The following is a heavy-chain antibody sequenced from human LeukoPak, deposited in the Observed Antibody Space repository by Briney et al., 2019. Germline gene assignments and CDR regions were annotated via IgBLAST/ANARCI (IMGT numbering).Heavy chain of an antibody. CDR2: ISPNSGGT. D-gene: IGHD6-13*01. CDR1: GYTFTGYY. CDR3: AATKRYSSSWYGTLDY. Sequence: ASVKVSCKASGYTFTGYYMHWVRQAPGQGLEWMGWISPNSGGTNYAQKFQGRVTMTRDTSISAAYMELSRLRSDDTAVYYCAATKRYSSSWYGTLDYWSQGTLVTVSS. V-gene: IGHV1-2*02. J-gene: IGHJ4*02.